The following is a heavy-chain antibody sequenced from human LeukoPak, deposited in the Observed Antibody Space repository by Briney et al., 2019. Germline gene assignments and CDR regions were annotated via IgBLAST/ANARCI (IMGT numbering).Heavy chain of an antibody. D-gene: IGHD4-17*01. CDR2: IKPDGSEK. V-gene: IGHV3-7*01. CDR1: GFTCSTCW. J-gene: IGHJ4*02. CDR3: TRNTVAGPGDD. Sequence: GGSLRLSCAASGFTCSTCWMTWVRHAPGKGLEWVANIKPDGSEKFYVDSVKGRFTISRDNAQNSLYLQMNSLRVEDTALYYCTRNTVAGPGDDWGQGTLVTVSS.